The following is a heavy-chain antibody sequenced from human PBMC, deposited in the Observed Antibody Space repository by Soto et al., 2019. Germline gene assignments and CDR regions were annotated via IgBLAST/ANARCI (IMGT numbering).Heavy chain of an antibody. Sequence: PSETLSLTCVVSGVSLSDYFWSLIRQPPGMALEWIGEINHLGSINYNPSLKSRVTMSVDTSKNQFSLTLNSVTAADTATYYCARGGISHWAYFYYMDVWDRGTTVTVSS. CDR3: ARGGISHWAYFYYMDV. CDR2: INHLGSI. D-gene: IGHD2-21*01. CDR1: GVSLSDYF. V-gene: IGHV4-34*01. J-gene: IGHJ6*03.